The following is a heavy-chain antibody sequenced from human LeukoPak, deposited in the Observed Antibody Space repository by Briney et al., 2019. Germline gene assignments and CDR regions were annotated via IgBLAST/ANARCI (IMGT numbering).Heavy chain of an antibody. V-gene: IGHV1-18*01. CDR3: ARDLSRGYSYGPEYFDY. Sequence: ASVKVSCKASGYTFTSYGISWVRQAPGQGLEWMGWISAYNGNTNYAQKLQGRVTMTTDTSTSTAYMGLRSLRSDDTAVYYCARDLSRGYSYGPEYFDYWGQGTLVTVSS. D-gene: IGHD5-18*01. J-gene: IGHJ4*02. CDR1: GYTFTSYG. CDR2: ISAYNGNT.